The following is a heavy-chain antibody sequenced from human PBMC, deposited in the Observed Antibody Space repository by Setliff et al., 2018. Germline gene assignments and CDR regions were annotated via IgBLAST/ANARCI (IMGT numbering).Heavy chain of an antibody. CDR3: AKEAANYYYYMDV. J-gene: IGHJ6*03. CDR2: IWYDGSNK. CDR1: GFTFSSYG. Sequence: GGSLRLSCAASGFTFSSYGMHWVRQAPGKGLEWVAVIWYDGSNKYYADSVKGRFTISRDNSKNTLYLQMNSLRAEDTAVYYCAKEAANYYYYMDVWGKGTTVTVLL. D-gene: IGHD2-15*01. V-gene: IGHV3-33*06.